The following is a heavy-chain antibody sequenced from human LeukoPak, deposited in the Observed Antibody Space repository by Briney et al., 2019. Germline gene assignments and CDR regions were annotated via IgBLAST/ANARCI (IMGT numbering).Heavy chain of an antibody. J-gene: IGHJ4*02. CDR2: IRSKAYGGTT. V-gene: IGHV3-49*04. D-gene: IGHD3-22*01. Sequence: PGRSLRLSCTASGFTFGDYAMSWARQAPGKGLECVGFIRSKAYGGTTEYAASVKGRFTISRDDSKSIAYLQMNSLKTEDTAVYYCTGLYYFDASALGYWGQGTLVTVSS. CDR1: GFTFGDYA. CDR3: TGLYYFDASALGY.